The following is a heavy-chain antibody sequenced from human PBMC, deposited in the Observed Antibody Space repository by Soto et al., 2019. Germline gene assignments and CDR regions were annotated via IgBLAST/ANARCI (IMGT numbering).Heavy chain of an antibody. J-gene: IGHJ6*02. CDR3: AGTAMLGPGGKVMHV. CDR1: GYSFPSYW. V-gene: IGHV5-51*01. Sequence: GESLKISCKGSGYSFPSYWIGWVRQMPGKGLEWMGFIYPGDSDTRYSPSFQGQVTISADKSISTAYLQWNSLKGSDTARYYCAGTAMLGPGGKVMHVWAQGTRVPVPS. D-gene: IGHD5-18*01. CDR2: IYPGDSDT.